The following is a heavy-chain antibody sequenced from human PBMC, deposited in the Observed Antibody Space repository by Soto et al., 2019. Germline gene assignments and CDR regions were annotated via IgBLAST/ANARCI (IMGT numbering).Heavy chain of an antibody. V-gene: IGHV3-23*01. Sequence: EVQLLESGGGLVQPGGSLRLSCAASGFTFSSYAMSWVRQAPGKGLEWVSAISGSGGSTYYADSVKGRFTISRDNSKNTLYLQMNSLRAEDTAVYYCAKDLGGLRYFSQGGPKNWFDPWGQGTLVTVSS. J-gene: IGHJ5*02. CDR3: AKDLGGLRYFSQGGPKNWFDP. CDR2: ISGSGGST. D-gene: IGHD3-9*01. CDR1: GFTFSSYA.